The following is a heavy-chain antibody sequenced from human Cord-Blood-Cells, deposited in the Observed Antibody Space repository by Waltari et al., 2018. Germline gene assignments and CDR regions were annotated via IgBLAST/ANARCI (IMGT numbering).Heavy chain of an antibody. V-gene: IGHV1-69*06. CDR2: IIPIFGTA. D-gene: IGHD7-27*01. CDR3: ARDPTGGAFDI. Sequence: QVQLVQSGAEVKKPGSSVKDSRKASGGTFSSYVISWVRQAPGQGLERMGGIIPIFGTANYAQKFQVRVTITADKSTSTAYMELSSLISEDTAVYYCARDPTGGAFDIWGQGTMVTVS. CDR1: GGTFSSYV. J-gene: IGHJ3*02.